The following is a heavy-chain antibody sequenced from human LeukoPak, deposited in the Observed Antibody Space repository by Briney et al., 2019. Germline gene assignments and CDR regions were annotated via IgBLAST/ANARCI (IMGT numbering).Heavy chain of an antibody. CDR2: ISHDGINT. D-gene: IGHD3-22*01. Sequence: GGSLRLSCAASGFTFSNYAMHWVRQDSGRGLEWLAVISHDGINTYYADSVKGRFTISRDNSKNTLYLQLNSLRAEDTAVYYCAKPARGDSSGYRALDYWGQGTLVTVSS. V-gene: IGHV3-30*18. CDR1: GFTFSNYA. CDR3: AKPARGDSSGYRALDY. J-gene: IGHJ4*02.